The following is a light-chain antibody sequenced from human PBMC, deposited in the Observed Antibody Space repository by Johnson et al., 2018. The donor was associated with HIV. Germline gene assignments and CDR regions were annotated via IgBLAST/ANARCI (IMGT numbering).Light chain of an antibody. J-gene: IGLJ1*01. CDR2: KND. CDR3: GTWDSSLSAGGYV. V-gene: IGLV1-51*02. Sequence: HSVLTQPPSVSAAPGQKVTISCSGSSSNIGNSYISLYQQLPGTAPKLLIYKNDQRPSGISDRFSGSKSATSATLGITGLQTGDEADYYCGTWDSSLSAGGYVFGTGTKVTVL. CDR1: SSNIGNSY.